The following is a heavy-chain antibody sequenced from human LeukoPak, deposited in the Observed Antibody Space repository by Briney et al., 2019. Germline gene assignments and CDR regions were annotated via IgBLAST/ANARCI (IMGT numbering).Heavy chain of an antibody. V-gene: IGHV4-61*05. J-gene: IGHJ6*03. CDR3: ARSGYSYGYYYYYMDV. Sequence: KTSETLSLTCTVSGGSISSSSYYWGWIRQPPGKGLEWIGYIYYSGSTNYNPSLKSRVTISVDTSKNQFPLKLSSVTAADTAVYYCARSGYSYGYYYYYMDVWGKGTTVTVSS. D-gene: IGHD5-18*01. CDR1: GGSISSSSYY. CDR2: IYYSGST.